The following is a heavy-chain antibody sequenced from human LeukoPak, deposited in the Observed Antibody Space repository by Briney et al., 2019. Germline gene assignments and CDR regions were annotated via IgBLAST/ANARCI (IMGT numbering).Heavy chain of an antibody. V-gene: IGHV3-9*01. CDR2: ISWNSGSI. J-gene: IGHJ6*02. CDR3: AKDREYSSSYGMDV. D-gene: IGHD6-6*01. CDR1: GFTFHDYA. Sequence: GRSLRLSCAASGFTFHDYAMHWVRQAPGKGLEWVSGISWNSGSIGYADSVKGRFNISRDNAKNSLYLQMNSLRPEDTALYYYAKDREYSSSYGMDVWGQGTTVTVSS.